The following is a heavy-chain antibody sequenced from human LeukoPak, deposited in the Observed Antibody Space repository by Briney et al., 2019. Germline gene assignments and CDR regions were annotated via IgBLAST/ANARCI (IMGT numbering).Heavy chain of an antibody. V-gene: IGHV3-23*01. CDR2: ISGSGGST. D-gene: IGHD6-19*01. CDR3: AKDLQWLVARFDY. Sequence: TGGSLRLSCAASGLTFSSYAMSWVRQAPGQGLEWVSAISGSGGSTYYADSVKGRFTISRDNSKNTLYLQMNSLRAEDTAVYYCAKDLQWLVARFDYWGQGTLVTVSS. CDR1: GLTFSSYA. J-gene: IGHJ4*02.